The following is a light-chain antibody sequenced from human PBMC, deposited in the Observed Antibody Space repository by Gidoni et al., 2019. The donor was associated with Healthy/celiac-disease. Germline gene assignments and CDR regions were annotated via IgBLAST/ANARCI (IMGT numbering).Light chain of an antibody. J-gene: IGKJ2*01. Sequence: ILMSQTPLPLRVTLGEPASISCRCSQSLLPSNGYNYLDWYLQKPGQSPQLLIYLGSNRASGVPDRFSGSGSGTDFTLKISRVEAEDVGVYYCMQALKTPYTFGQXTKLEIK. CDR3: MQALKTPYT. CDR2: LGS. CDR1: QSLLPSNGYNY. V-gene: IGKV2-28*01.